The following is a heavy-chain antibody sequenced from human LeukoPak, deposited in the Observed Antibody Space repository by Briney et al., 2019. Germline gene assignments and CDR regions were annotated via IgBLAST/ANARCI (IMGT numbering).Heavy chain of an antibody. Sequence: SGRSLRVFCAASGFTFSSYGMHWVRQAPGKGLEWVAVISYDGSNKYYADSVKGRFTISRENSKNTLYLQMNSLRAEDTAVYYCARERYGEWLSPFDYWGQGTLVTVSS. CDR2: ISYDGSNK. V-gene: IGHV3-30*03. D-gene: IGHD3-3*01. CDR1: GFTFSSYG. J-gene: IGHJ4*02. CDR3: ARERYGEWLSPFDY.